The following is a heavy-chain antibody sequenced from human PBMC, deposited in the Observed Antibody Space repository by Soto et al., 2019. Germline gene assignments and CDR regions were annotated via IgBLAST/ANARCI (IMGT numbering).Heavy chain of an antibody. J-gene: IGHJ5*02. CDR1: GFTFSSYS. CDR2: ISSSSSTI. D-gene: IGHD1-20*01. CDR3: ARVQYKTPSWFDP. Sequence: GGSLRLSCAASGFTFSSYSMNWVRQAPGKGLEWVSYISSSSSTIYYADSVKGRFTISRDNARNSLYLQMNNLRAEDTAVYYCARVQYKTPSWFDPWGQGTLVTVSS. V-gene: IGHV3-48*01.